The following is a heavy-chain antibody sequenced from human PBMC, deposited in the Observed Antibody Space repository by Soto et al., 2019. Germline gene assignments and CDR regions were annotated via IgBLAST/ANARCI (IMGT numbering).Heavy chain of an antibody. V-gene: IGHV4-39*01. CDR2: IYYSGST. Sequence: SQTLSLTCTVSGGSISSSSYYWGWIRQPPGKGLEWIGSIYYSGSTYYNPSLKSRVTISVDTSKNQFSLKLSSVTAADTAVYYCARHQNEGYSGYAGPPYYFDYWGQGTLVTVSS. D-gene: IGHD5-12*01. J-gene: IGHJ4*02. CDR3: ARHQNEGYSGYAGPPYYFDY. CDR1: GGSISSSSYY.